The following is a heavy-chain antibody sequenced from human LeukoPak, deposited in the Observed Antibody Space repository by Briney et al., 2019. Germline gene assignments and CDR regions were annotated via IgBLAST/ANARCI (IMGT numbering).Heavy chain of an antibody. V-gene: IGHV1-69*13. CDR2: IIPIFGTA. D-gene: IGHD3-22*01. CDR1: GGTFSSYA. J-gene: IGHJ4*02. Sequence: ASVKVSCKASGGTFSSYAISWVRQAPGQRLEWMGGIIPIFGTANYAQKFQGRVTITADESTSTAYMELSSLRSEDTAVYYCARDLEGYDSSGYGYWGQGTLVTVSS. CDR3: ARDLEGYDSSGYGY.